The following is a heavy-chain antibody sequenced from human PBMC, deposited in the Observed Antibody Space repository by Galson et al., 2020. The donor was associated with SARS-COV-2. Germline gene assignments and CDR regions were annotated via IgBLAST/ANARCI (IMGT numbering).Heavy chain of an antibody. D-gene: IGHD1-26*01. CDR2: INHSGST. CDR1: GGSFSGYY. Sequence: SETLSLTCAVYGGSFSGYYWSWIRQPPGKGLEWIGEINHSGSTNYNPSLKSRVTISVDTSKNQFSLKLSSVTAADTAVYYCARDVVGATGGDYWGQGTLVTVSS. J-gene: IGHJ4*02. V-gene: IGHV4-34*01. CDR3: ARDVVGATGGDY.